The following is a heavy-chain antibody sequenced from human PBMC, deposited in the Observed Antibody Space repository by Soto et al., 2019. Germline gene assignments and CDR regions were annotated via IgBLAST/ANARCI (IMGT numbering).Heavy chain of an antibody. D-gene: IGHD4-17*01. J-gene: IGHJ6*02. CDR2: IIPIFGTA. CDR3: ARAPNGDYAPYGMDV. V-gene: IGHV1-18*04. Sequence: GASVKVSCKTSGYTFTNYYMHWVRQAPGQGLEWMGGIIPIFGTANYAQKLQGRVTMTTDTSTSTAYMELRSLRSDDTAVYYCARAPNGDYAPYGMDVWGQGTTVTVSS. CDR1: GYTFTNYY.